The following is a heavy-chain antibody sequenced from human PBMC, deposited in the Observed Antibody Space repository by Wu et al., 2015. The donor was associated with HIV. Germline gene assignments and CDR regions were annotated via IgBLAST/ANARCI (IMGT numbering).Heavy chain of an antibody. J-gene: IGHJ4*02. CDR3: ARQRAYTSGWYIYDY. D-gene: IGHD6-19*01. Sequence: HVQLVQSGAEVKKPGASVKVSCKASGYTFTFYDINWVRQATGQGLEWMGWMNPNSGNTGYAQKFQGRITMTRNTSIRTAYMELSSLRSEDTAIYYCARQRAYTSGWYIYDYWGQGTLVTVSS. CDR2: MNPNSGNT. CDR1: GYTFTFYD. V-gene: IGHV1-8*01.